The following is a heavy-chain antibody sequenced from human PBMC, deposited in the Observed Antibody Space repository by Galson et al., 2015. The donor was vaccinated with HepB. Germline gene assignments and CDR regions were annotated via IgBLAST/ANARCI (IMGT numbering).Heavy chain of an antibody. CDR1: GFTFSSYW. CDR2: IKQDGSEK. J-gene: IGHJ4*02. CDR3: ARDRPYYYDSSGYYYYFDY. Sequence: SLRLSCAASGFTFSSYWMSWVRQAPGKGLEWVANIKQDGSEKYYVDSVKGRFTISRDNAKNSLYLQMNSLRAEDTAVYYCARDRPYYYDSSGYYYYFDYWGQGTLVTVSS. V-gene: IGHV3-7*03. D-gene: IGHD3-22*01.